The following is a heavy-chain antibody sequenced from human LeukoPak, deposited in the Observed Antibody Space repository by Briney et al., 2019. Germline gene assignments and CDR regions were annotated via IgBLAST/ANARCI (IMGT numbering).Heavy chain of an antibody. CDR3: ARDNCTNAVCHWCDP. Sequence: SETLSLTCCVSGGSISSYYWRWIRQSAEKGLEWIGRIYTSGSIDYNPSLKSRVTISVDKSKNQFSLKLSSVAAAVTAVYYCARDNCTNAVCHWCDPWGQGTLVTVSS. V-gene: IGHV4-4*07. J-gene: IGHJ5*02. CDR1: GGSISSYY. D-gene: IGHD2-8*01. CDR2: IYTSGSI.